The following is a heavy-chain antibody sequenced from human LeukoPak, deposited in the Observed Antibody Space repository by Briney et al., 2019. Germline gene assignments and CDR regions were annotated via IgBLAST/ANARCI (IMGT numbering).Heavy chain of an antibody. CDR3: AAYYYDSSGYYPGYFQH. J-gene: IGHJ1*01. CDR2: INKDGGER. CDR1: GFTFNDYW. V-gene: IGHV3-7*01. Sequence: GGSLRLSCAASGFTFNDYWMAWVRQTPGKGLEWVAHINKDGGERYYVASVKGRFTISRDNAKNSLYLQMNSLRAEDTAVYYCAAYYYDSSGYYPGYFQHWGQGTLVTVSS. D-gene: IGHD3-22*01.